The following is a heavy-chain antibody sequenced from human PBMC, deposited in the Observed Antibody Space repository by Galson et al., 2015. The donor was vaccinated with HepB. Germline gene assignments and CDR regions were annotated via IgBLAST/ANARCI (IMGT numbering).Heavy chain of an antibody. CDR1: GDTFSSTG. V-gene: IGHV1-69*04. D-gene: IGHD1/OR15-1a*01. J-gene: IGHJ6*02. CDR3: AVENNYDYGMDV. CDR2: IIPIVGLA. Sequence: VSCKASGDTFSSTGISWVRQAPGQGLEWMGRIIPIVGLAKYGQNFQVRVTITADTSTNTGYMELSSLRSDDTAVYYCAVENNYDYGMDVWGQGTMVIVSS.